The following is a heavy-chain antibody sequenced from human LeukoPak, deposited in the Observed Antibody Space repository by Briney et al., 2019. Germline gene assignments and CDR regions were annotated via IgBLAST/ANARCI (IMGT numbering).Heavy chain of an antibody. J-gene: IGHJ5*02. CDR1: GGSISSGSYY. V-gene: IGHV4-61*02. Sequence: PSETLSPTCTVSGGSISSGSYYWSWIRQPAGKGLEWIGRIYTSGSTNYNPSLKSRVTISVDTSKNQSSLKLSSVTAADTAVYYCARDDSSGYWKGNWFDPWGQGTLVTVSS. D-gene: IGHD3-22*01. CDR2: IYTSGST. CDR3: ARDDSSGYWKGNWFDP.